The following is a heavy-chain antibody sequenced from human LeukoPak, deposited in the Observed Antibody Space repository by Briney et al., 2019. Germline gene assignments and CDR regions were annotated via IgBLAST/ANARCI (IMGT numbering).Heavy chain of an antibody. J-gene: IGHJ1*01. CDR2: ISYDGSNK. D-gene: IGHD6-13*01. CDR1: GFTFSSYG. Sequence: PGGSLRLSCAASGFTFSSYGMHWVRQAPGKGLEWVAVISYDGSNKYYADSVKGRFTISRDNSKNTLYLQMNSLRAEDTAVYYCAKDSEGSSLVFYFQHWGQGTLVTVSS. V-gene: IGHV3-30*18. CDR3: AKDSEGSSLVFYFQH.